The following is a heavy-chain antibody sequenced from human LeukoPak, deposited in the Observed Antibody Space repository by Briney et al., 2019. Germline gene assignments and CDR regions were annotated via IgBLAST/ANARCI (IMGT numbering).Heavy chain of an antibody. Sequence: SETLSLTCTFSGGSISSYYWSWIRQPPGKGLEWIGSSSYSGSPKYNPSLKRRVTISLDTSKNQFSLKVTSVTAADTALYYCAAGALAGPVYFYYIDVWGRGTTVTFSS. J-gene: IGHJ6*03. CDR2: SSYSGSP. D-gene: IGHD1-1*01. V-gene: IGHV4-59*08. CDR1: GGSISSYY. CDR3: AAGALAGPVYFYYIDV.